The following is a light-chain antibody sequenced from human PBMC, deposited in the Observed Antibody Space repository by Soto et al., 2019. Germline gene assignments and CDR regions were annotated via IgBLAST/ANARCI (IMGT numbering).Light chain of an antibody. CDR3: CSSAGRNIRYV. Sequence: QSALTQPRSVSGSPGQSVTISCTGTTNDVGGYDYVSWYQQHPGKAPKLMIYDVSERPSGVPHRFSGSKSGDTASLTISGLQADDEADYYCCSSAGRNIRYVFGAGTKLTVL. V-gene: IGLV2-11*01. J-gene: IGLJ1*01. CDR1: TNDVGGYDY. CDR2: DVS.